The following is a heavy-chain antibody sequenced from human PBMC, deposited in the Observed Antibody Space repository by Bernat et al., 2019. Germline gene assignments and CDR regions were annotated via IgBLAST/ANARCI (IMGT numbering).Heavy chain of an antibody. Sequence: QVQLQESGPGLVKPSETLSLTCTVSGGSISNYYWSWIRQPPGKGLDWIGCIYYSGSTNYNPSLKSRVTISVDTSKNQFSLKLSSVTAADTAMYYCARGDSSTPYWYFDLWDRGTLVTVSS. J-gene: IGHJ2*01. CDR2: IYYSGST. CDR3: ARGDSSTPYWYFDL. CDR1: GGSISNYY. V-gene: IGHV4-59*01. D-gene: IGHD2-2*01.